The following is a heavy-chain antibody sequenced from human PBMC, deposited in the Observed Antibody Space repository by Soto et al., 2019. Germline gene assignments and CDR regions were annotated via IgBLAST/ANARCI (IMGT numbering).Heavy chain of an antibody. Sequence: ASVKVSCKASGYTFTSYDINWVRQATGQGLEWMGWMNPNSGNTGYAQKFQGRVTMTRNTSISTAYMELSSLRSEDTAVYYCARDGYSYGYSYYYYGMDVWGQGTTFTVSS. V-gene: IGHV1-8*01. CDR1: GYTFTSYD. CDR3: ARDGYSYGYSYYYYGMDV. J-gene: IGHJ6*02. CDR2: MNPNSGNT. D-gene: IGHD5-18*01.